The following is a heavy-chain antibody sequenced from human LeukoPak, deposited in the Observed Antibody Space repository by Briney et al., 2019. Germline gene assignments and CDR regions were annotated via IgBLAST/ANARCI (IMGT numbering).Heavy chain of an antibody. CDR2: NSSSGSYI. V-gene: IGHV3-21*01. Sequence: GGSLRLSCAASAFTFSSYSMNWVRQAPGKGLEWVSSNSSSGSYIYYADSVKGQFTISRDNSKNTLYLQMNSLRVEDTAVYYCAKDRKYYHDISGYYPNWGQGTLVTVSS. J-gene: IGHJ4*02. CDR3: AKDRKYYHDISGYYPN. CDR1: AFTFSSYS. D-gene: IGHD3-22*01.